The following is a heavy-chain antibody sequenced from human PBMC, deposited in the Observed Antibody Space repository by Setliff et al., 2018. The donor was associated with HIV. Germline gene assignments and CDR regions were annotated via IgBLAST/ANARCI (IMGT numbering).Heavy chain of an antibody. CDR2: MNPNSGNT. J-gene: IGHJ6*02. Sequence: TCTVSGGTFSSQDINWVRQATGQGPEWMGWMNPNSGNTGYAPKLQGRVTMTRNTSISTAYMELSSLRSDDTAVYYCASSWSRVPYYGMDVWGQGTTVTVSS. CDR1: GGTFSSQD. D-gene: IGHD6-13*01. V-gene: IGHV1-8*01. CDR3: ASSWSRVPYYGMDV.